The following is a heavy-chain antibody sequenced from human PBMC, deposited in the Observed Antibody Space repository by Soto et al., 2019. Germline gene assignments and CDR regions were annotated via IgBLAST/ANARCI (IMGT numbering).Heavy chain of an antibody. J-gene: IGHJ4*02. CDR1: GFTFSSYE. Sequence: LRLSCAASGFTFSSYEMNWVRQAPGKGLEWVSYISSSGSTIYYADSVKGRFTISRDNAKNSLYLQMNSLRAEDTAVYYCARDDPVEMATCGYWGQGTLVTAPQ. CDR3: ARDDPVEMATCGY. CDR2: ISSSGSTI. D-gene: IGHD5-12*01. V-gene: IGHV3-48*03.